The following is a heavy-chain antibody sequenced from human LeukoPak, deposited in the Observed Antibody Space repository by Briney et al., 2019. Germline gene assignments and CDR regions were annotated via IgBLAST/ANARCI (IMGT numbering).Heavy chain of an antibody. D-gene: IGHD4-17*01. Sequence: ASVKVSCKASGYTFTSYGISWVRQAPGQGLEWMGLISAYNGNTNYAQKLQGRVTMTTDTSTSTAYMELRSLRSDDTAVYYCARVLQSYGDYVRYYFDYWGQGTLVTVSS. CDR2: ISAYNGNT. V-gene: IGHV1-18*01. CDR3: ARVLQSYGDYVRYYFDY. CDR1: GYTFTSYG. J-gene: IGHJ4*02.